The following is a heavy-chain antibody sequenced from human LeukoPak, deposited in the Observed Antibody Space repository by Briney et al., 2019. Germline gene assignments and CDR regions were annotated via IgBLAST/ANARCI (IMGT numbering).Heavy chain of an antibody. J-gene: IGHJ5*02. Sequence: KPSETLSLTCAVYGGSFSGYYWSWIRQPPGKGLEWIGEINHSGSTNYNPSLKSRVTISVDTSENQFSLKLSSVTAADTAVYYCARGSTVTTRWFDPWGQGTLVTVSS. CDR3: ARGSTVTTRWFDP. D-gene: IGHD4-17*01. V-gene: IGHV4-34*01. CDR2: INHSGST. CDR1: GGSFSGYY.